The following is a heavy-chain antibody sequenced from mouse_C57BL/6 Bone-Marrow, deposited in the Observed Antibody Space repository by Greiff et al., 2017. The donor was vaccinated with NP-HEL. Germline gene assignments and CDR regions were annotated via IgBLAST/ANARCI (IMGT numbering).Heavy chain of an antibody. D-gene: IGHD1-1*01. CDR3: ARWPSYYYGSSPWFAD. Sequence: EVQLQESGAELVRPGSSVKMSCKTSGYTFTSYGINWVKQRPGQGLEWIGYIYIGNGYTEYNEKLKGKATLPSDTSSSTAYMQLSSLTSEDSAIYFCARWPSYYYGSSPWFADWGQGTLVTVSA. J-gene: IGHJ3*01. CDR1: GYTFTSYG. V-gene: IGHV1-58*01. CDR2: IYIGNGYT.